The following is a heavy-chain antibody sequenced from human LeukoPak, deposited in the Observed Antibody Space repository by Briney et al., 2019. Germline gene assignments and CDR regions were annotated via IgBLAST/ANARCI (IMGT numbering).Heavy chain of an antibody. Sequence: TSETLSLTCAVSGDSFSGYYWTWIRQPPGKGLEWIGEINHGGTTNYNPPLTSRVTISVDTSKNQFSLNLTSVTAADTAIYYCATNIPGTTYFDPWGQGTLVTVSS. D-gene: IGHD1-14*01. CDR2: INHGGTT. CDR3: ATNIPGTTYFDP. CDR1: GDSFSGYY. J-gene: IGHJ4*02. V-gene: IGHV4-34*01.